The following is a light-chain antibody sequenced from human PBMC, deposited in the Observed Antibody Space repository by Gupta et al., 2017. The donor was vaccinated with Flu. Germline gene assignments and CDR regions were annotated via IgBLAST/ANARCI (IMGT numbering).Light chain of an antibody. Sequence: DIQMTQSPSSLSASVGDRVTITCRASQDISNFLAWLQQKPGKAPQSLIHTASSLLSGVPSRFSGSGFGTDFTLTISSLQPEDFATYYCQQYNSYPPIFGPGTKVEIK. CDR2: TAS. V-gene: IGKV1-16*01. CDR1: QDISNF. CDR3: QQYNSYPPI. J-gene: IGKJ3*01.